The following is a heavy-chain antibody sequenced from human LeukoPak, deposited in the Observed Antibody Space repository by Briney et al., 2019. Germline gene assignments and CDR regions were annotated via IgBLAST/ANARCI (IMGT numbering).Heavy chain of an antibody. CDR3: ARASMGRRDYHLDS. Sequence: GGSRRLACAASGFTFSTYWMTWVRQAARKVLDWVANIKTDGSQTYYLDSVQGRFTMSRDHANNLLSVQLGSLRADDTGVYYCARASMGRRDYHLDSWGQGPLVTVSS. D-gene: IGHD4/OR15-4a*01. CDR2: IKTDGSQT. J-gene: IGHJ4*02. CDR1: GFTFSTYW. V-gene: IGHV3-7*01.